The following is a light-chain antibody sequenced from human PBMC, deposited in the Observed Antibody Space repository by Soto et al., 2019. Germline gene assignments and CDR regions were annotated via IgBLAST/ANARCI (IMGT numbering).Light chain of an antibody. CDR2: DAS. Sequence: DIVLTHSPVTLSLSPGARVTLSCRASPSVSSSRLAWYQQKPGQAPRLLMYDASSRATGIPDRFSGSGSGTDFTLTISSLQSEDFAVYYCQDYLNWPPTFGQGTKVDIK. V-gene: IGKV3D-20*02. CDR1: PSVSSSR. J-gene: IGKJ1*01. CDR3: QDYLNWPPT.